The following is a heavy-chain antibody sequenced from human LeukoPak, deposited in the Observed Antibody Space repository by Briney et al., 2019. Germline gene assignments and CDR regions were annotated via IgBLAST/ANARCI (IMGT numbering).Heavy chain of an antibody. CDR3: SRGSGGPSP. Sequence: GGSLRLSCTASGFTFGDSAMSWVRQAPGKGLEWVALIRNKAYGGTTEYAASVKGRFTISRDDSRSIAYLQMNSLKIEDTAVYYCSRGSGGPSPWGQGTLVTVSS. CDR1: GFTFGDSA. D-gene: IGHD3-10*01. V-gene: IGHV3-49*04. CDR2: IRNKAYGGTT. J-gene: IGHJ5*02.